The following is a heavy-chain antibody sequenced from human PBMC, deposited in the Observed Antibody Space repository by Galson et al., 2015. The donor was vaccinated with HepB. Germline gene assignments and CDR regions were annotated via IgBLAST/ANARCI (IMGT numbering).Heavy chain of an antibody. CDR2: TYYRSKWYH. D-gene: IGHD3-22*01. CDR1: GDSVSTNSAA. CDR3: ARVPGVEVNRGYFDF. J-gene: IGHJ4*02. Sequence: CAISGDSVSTNSAAWFWIRQSPSRGLKWLGRTYYRSKWYHDYAESVKSRIIINPDTSKNQFSLQLNSVTPDDTAVYYCARVPGVEVNRGYFDFWGQGTLVTVSS. V-gene: IGHV6-1*01.